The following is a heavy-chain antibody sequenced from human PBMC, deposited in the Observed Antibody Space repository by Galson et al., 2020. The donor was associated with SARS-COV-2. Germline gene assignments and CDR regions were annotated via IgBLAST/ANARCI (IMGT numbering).Heavy chain of an antibody. D-gene: IGHD4-17*01. J-gene: IGHJ6*02. CDR3: ARDPAPLYGDNYYYGMNV. CDR2: ISYSGRT. V-gene: IGHV4-59*01. CDR1: DAPMSSYY. Sequence: ETSETLSLTCSVSDAPMSSYYWSCLRQPPGKGLEGIGYISYSGRTCYNPPLSSRVTISVDLSKNQLSRKVTSVTAADTAVYYCARDPAPLYGDNYYYGMNVWGRGTTVTVSS.